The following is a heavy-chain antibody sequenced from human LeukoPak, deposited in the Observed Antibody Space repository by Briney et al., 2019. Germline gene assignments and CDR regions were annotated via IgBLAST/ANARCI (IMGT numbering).Heavy chain of an antibody. CDR3: AKSSSSYSSSWLVDY. CDR2: LSGSGGST. Sequence: GGSLRLSCAASGFTFSSYAMSWVRQAPGKGLEWVSALSGSGGSTYYADSVKGRFTISRDNSKNTLYLQMNSLRAEDTAVYYCAKSSSSYSSSWLVDYWGQGTLVTVSS. D-gene: IGHD6-13*01. J-gene: IGHJ4*02. V-gene: IGHV3-23*01. CDR1: GFTFSSYA.